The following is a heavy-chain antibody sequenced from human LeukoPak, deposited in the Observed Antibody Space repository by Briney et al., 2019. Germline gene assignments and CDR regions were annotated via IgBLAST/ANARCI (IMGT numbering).Heavy chain of an antibody. Sequence: ASVKVSCKVSGYTLTELSMHWVRQAPGKGLEWMGGFDPEGGETIYEQKFQGRVTMTEDTSTDTAYMELSSLRSEDTAVYYCALYCSGGSCYSYFDYWGQGTLVTVSS. J-gene: IGHJ4*02. CDR3: ALYCSGGSCYSYFDY. CDR2: FDPEGGET. CDR1: GYTLTELS. D-gene: IGHD2-15*01. V-gene: IGHV1-24*01.